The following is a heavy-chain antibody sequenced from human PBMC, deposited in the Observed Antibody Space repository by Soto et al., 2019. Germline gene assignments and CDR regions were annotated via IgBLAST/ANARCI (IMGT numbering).Heavy chain of an antibody. Sequence: QVQLQESGPGLVKPSQTLSLTCTVSGGSISSGGYYWSWIRQYPGKGLEWIGYIYYSGSTYYNPSLKTRVTISVATSKTQFSLKLSSVTAADTAVYYCARESEERDGYNYGLDYWGQGTLVTVSS. D-gene: IGHD5-12*01. J-gene: IGHJ4*02. CDR2: IYYSGST. CDR3: ARESEERDGYNYGLDY. V-gene: IGHV4-31*03. CDR1: GGSISSGGYY.